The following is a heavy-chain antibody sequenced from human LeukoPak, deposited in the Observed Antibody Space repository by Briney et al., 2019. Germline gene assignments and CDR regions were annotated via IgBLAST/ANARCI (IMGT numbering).Heavy chain of an antibody. CDR2: IKSKTDGGTT. V-gene: IGHV3-15*01. J-gene: IGHJ3*02. CDR3: ARDSRALDAFDI. CDR1: GFTFSNAW. Sequence: PGGSLRLSCAASGFTFSNAWMSWVRQAPGKGLEWVGRIKSKTDGGTTDYAAPVKGRFTISRDDSKNTLYLQMNSLKTEDTAVYYCARDSRALDAFDIWGQGTMVTVSS.